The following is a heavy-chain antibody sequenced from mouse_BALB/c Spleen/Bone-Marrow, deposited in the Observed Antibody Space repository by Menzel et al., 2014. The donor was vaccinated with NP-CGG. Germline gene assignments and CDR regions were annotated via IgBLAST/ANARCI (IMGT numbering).Heavy chain of an antibody. CDR1: GYTFTSYY. Sequence: ESGPELVKPGASVRISCKASGYTFTSYYIHWVKQRPGQGLEWIGWIYPGNVNTKYNEKFKGKATLTADKSSSTAYVQLSSLTSEDSAVYFCAAFDYWGQGTTLTVSS. CDR2: IYPGNVNT. J-gene: IGHJ2*01. CDR3: AAFDY. V-gene: IGHV1S56*01.